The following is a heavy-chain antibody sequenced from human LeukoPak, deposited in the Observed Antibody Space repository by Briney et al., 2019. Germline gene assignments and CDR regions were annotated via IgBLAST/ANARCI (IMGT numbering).Heavy chain of an antibody. J-gene: IGHJ3*02. CDR3: ERGPGWEQQLVLAFDI. CDR1: GGSFSGYY. CDR2: INHSGST. D-gene: IGHD6-13*01. Sequence: AETLSLTCAVYGGSFSGYYGRWLRQPPGKGREWFGEINHSGSTNYNPSLTSRVTISVDTSKNQFSLKLSSVTAADTVVYYCERGPGWEQQLVLAFDIWGQGTMVTVSS. V-gene: IGHV4-34*01.